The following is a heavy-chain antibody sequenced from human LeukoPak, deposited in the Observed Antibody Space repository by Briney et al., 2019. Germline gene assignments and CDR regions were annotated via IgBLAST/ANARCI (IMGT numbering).Heavy chain of an antibody. D-gene: IGHD3-10*01. Sequence: SETLSLTCAVSGGSISSSNWWSWVRQPPGKGLEWIGEIYHSGSTNYNPSLKSRVTISVDKSKNQFSLKLSSVTAADTAVYYCARHDGWGSGPEYYFDYWGQGTLVTVSS. J-gene: IGHJ4*02. CDR3: ARHDGWGSGPEYYFDY. CDR2: IYHSGST. CDR1: GGSISSSNW. V-gene: IGHV4-4*02.